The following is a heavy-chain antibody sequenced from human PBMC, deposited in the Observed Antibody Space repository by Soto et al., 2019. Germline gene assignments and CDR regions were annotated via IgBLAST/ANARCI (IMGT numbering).Heavy chain of an antibody. V-gene: IGHV4-31*03. CDR1: GGPISSGGYY. D-gene: IGHD3-9*01. CDR3: ARKRDILTGYSY. Sequence: SETLSLTCTVSGGPISSGGYYWSWIRQHPGKGLEWIGYIYYSGSTYYNPSLKSRVTISVDTSKNQFSLKLSSVTAADTAVYYCARKRDILTGYSYWGQGTLVTVSS. J-gene: IGHJ4*02. CDR2: IYYSGST.